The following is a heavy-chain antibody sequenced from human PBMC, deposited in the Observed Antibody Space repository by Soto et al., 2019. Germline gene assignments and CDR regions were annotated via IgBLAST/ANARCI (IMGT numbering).Heavy chain of an antibody. J-gene: IGHJ3*02. Sequence: SVKVSCKASGGTFSSYTISWVRQAPGQGQKKMRRITPILGIANYAQKFQGRVTITADKSTSTAYLDLSSLRSEDTAVYFCARDWDFYDSSGYYFGDAFDIWGQGTMVTVSS. D-gene: IGHD3-22*01. CDR2: ITPILGIA. CDR3: ARDWDFYDSSGYYFGDAFDI. CDR1: GGTFSSYT. V-gene: IGHV1-69*04.